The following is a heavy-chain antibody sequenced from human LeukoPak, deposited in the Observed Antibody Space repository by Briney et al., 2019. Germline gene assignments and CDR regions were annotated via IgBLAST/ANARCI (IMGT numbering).Heavy chain of an antibody. V-gene: IGHV1-2*02. J-gene: IGHJ4*02. Sequence: ASVKVSCEASGYTFTGYYMHWARQAPGQGLEWMGWINPNSGGTNYAQKFQGRVTMTRDTSISTAYMELSSLRSDDTAVYYCARDSSGADYWGQGTVVTVSS. CDR2: INPNSGGT. CDR1: GYTFTGYY. CDR3: ARDSSGADY. D-gene: IGHD6-19*01.